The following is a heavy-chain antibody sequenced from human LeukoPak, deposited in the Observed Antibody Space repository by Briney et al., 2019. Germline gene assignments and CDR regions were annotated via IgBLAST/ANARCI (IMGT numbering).Heavy chain of an antibody. V-gene: IGHV1-46*01. Sequence: ASVKVSCKASGYTFTSYYMHWVRQAPGQGLEWMGIVNPSGGSTSYAQKFQGRVTMTRDTSTSTVYMELSSLRSEDTAVYYCARAGSRDAFDIWGQGTMVTVSS. CDR1: GYTFTSYY. CDR2: VNPSGGST. J-gene: IGHJ3*02. D-gene: IGHD1-26*01. CDR3: ARAGSRDAFDI.